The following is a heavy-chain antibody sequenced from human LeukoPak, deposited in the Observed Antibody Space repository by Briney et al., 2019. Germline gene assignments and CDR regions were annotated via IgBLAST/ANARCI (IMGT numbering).Heavy chain of an antibody. CDR3: AKGWWRGSSTRANNFFDP. J-gene: IGHJ5*02. CDR1: GFTFDDYA. D-gene: IGHD2-2*01. Sequence: QAGGSLRLSCAASGFTFDDYAMHWVRQAPGKGLEWVSGIRWDSGNIGYADSVRGRFTISRDNAKNSLYLQMNSLRAEDTALYYCAKGWWRGSSTRANNFFDPWGQGTLVTVSS. CDR2: IRWDSGNI. V-gene: IGHV3-9*01.